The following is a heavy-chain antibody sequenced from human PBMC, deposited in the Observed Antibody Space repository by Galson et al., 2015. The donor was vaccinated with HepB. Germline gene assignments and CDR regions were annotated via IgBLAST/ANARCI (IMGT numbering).Heavy chain of an antibody. V-gene: IGHV3-23*01. CDR1: GFTVSSNY. D-gene: IGHD4-23*01. J-gene: IGHJ4*02. CDR3: AKRAVTTVAYYFDY. CDR2: ITASSGTT. Sequence: SLRLSCAASGFTVSSNYMSWVRQAPGRGLEFVSAITASSGTTHYADSVKGRFIILRDNSKNTLYLHLSSLRAEDTALYYCAKRAVTTVAYYFDYWGQGTLVTVSS.